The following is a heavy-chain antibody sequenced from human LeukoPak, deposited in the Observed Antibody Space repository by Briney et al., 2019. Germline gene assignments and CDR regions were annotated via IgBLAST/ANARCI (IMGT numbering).Heavy chain of an antibody. J-gene: IGHJ4*02. CDR2: IFSGGST. Sequence: GGSLRLSCAASGFTVSSKYMNWVRQAPGKGLEWVSVIFSGGSTNYADSVKGRFTISRDNSKNTLYLQMNSLRAEDTAVYYCVRGGDSSGYYYDDYWGQGTLVTVSS. V-gene: IGHV3-66*01. CDR1: GFTVSSKY. CDR3: VRGGDSSGYYYDDY. D-gene: IGHD3-22*01.